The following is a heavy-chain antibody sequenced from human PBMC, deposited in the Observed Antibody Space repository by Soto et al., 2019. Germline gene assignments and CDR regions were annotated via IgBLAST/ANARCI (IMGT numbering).Heavy chain of an antibody. D-gene: IGHD6-13*01. CDR3: ARSIAAAVKGWFDP. J-gene: IGHJ5*02. Sequence: KPSETLSLTCAVSGGAISSGGYSLSWIRQPPGKGLEWIGYIYHSGSTYYNPSLKSRVTISVDRSKNQFSLKLSSVTAADTAVYYCARSIAAAVKGWFDPWRKGTLVTVSS. CDR1: GGAISSGGYS. V-gene: IGHV4-30-2*01. CDR2: IYHSGST.